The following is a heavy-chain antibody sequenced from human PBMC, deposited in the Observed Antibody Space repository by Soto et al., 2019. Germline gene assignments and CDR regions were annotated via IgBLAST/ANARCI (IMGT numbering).Heavy chain of an antibody. D-gene: IGHD5-12*01. Sequence: GESLKISCQGSGYSFTSYWSGWVRQMPGKGLEWMGIIYPGDSDTRYSPSFQGQVTISADKSISTAYLQWSSLKASDTAMYYCASQEMATKNVDAFDIWGQGTMVTVSS. J-gene: IGHJ3*02. V-gene: IGHV5-51*01. CDR1: GYSFTSYW. CDR3: ASQEMATKNVDAFDI. CDR2: IYPGDSDT.